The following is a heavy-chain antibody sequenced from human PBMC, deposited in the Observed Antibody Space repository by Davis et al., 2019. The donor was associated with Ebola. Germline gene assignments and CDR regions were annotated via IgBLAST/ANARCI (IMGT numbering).Heavy chain of an antibody. CDR2: ISWNSGSI. Sequence: GGSLRLSCAASGFTFDDYAMHWVRQAPGKGLEWVSGISWNSGSIGYADSVKGRFTISRDNAKNSLYLQMNSLRAEDTAVYYCSRDLKQRPPSYYDGMDVWGQGTSVTVSS. CDR1: GFTFDDYA. D-gene: IGHD6-6*01. V-gene: IGHV3-9*01. CDR3: SRDLKQRPPSYYDGMDV. J-gene: IGHJ6*02.